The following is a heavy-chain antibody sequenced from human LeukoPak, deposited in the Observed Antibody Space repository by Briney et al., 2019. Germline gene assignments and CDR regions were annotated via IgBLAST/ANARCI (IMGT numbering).Heavy chain of an antibody. J-gene: IGHJ4*02. D-gene: IGHD3-3*01. Sequence: GKSLRLSRVGAGFVFSNHVIHWVRQAPGQGLEWVSMISYDGSGKHYADSVKGRFTISRDNSKNTLWLQMNSLRTEDTAVYYCAKDEIFGSSWTFDYWGQGTLVTVSS. CDR1: GFVFSNHV. CDR2: ISYDGSGK. CDR3: AKDEIFGSSWTFDY. V-gene: IGHV3-30*04.